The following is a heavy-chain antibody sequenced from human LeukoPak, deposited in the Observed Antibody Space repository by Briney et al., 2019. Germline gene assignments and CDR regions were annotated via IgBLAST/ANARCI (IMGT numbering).Heavy chain of an antibody. J-gene: IGHJ4*02. CDR2: IYYSGSVHHSGDT. Sequence: SETLSLTCTVSMASFSSSRSYWGWFRQSPGKGLQWIGTIYYSGSVHHSGDTYYDPSVKSRVAISVDTSKSQLSLRLNSVTATDSAVYYCARHLRGYYYGSGSYSPWYFDYWGQGTLVTVSS. D-gene: IGHD3-10*01. CDR3: ARHLRGYYYGSGSYSPWYFDY. V-gene: IGHV4-39*01. CDR1: MASFSSSRSY.